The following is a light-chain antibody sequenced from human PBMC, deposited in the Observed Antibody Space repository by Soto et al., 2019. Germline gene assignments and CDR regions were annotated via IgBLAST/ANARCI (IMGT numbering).Light chain of an antibody. CDR2: DVS. J-gene: IGLJ3*02. CDR3: SSYTSSSSRV. Sequence: QSVLTQPASVSGSPGQSITISCTGTSSDVGGYDSVSWYQQHPGKAPQLMIFDVSNRPSGVSSRFSGSKSGNTASLSISGLQTEDEAKYCCSSYTSSSSRVFGGGTKLTVL. V-gene: IGLV2-14*03. CDR1: SSDVGGYDS.